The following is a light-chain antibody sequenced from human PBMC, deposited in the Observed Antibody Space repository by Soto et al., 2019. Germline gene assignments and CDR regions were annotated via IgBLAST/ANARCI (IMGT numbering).Light chain of an antibody. Sequence: QSVLTQPASVSGSPGQSITISCTGTSSDVGGYNYVSWYQHHPGKAPKLIIYDVSNRPSGVSIRFPGSKSDNTASLTISGLQPEDEADYHCSSYTTSNTRQIVFGTGTKVTV. CDR1: SSDVGGYNY. CDR2: DVS. CDR3: SSYTTSNTRQIV. J-gene: IGLJ1*01. V-gene: IGLV2-14*03.